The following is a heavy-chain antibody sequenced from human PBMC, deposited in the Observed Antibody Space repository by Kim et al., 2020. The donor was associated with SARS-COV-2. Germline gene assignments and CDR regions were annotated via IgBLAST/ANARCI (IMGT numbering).Heavy chain of an antibody. CDR1: GDSVSSNSAA. CDR2: TYYRSKWYN. J-gene: IGHJ5*02. Sequence: SQTLSLTCAISGDSVSSNSAAWNWIRQSPSRGLEWLGRTYYRSKWYNDYAVSVKSRITINPDTSKNQFSLQLNSVTPEDTAVYYCARANRGGSWYPSQFRYNWFDPWGQGTLVTVSS. D-gene: IGHD6-13*01. CDR3: ARANRGGSWYPSQFRYNWFDP. V-gene: IGHV6-1*01.